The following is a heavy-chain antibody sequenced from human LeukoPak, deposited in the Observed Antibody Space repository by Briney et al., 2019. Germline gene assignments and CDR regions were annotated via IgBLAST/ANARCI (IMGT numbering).Heavy chain of an antibody. CDR1: GGTFSSYA. CDR2: IIPIFGTA. J-gene: IGHJ5*02. D-gene: IGHD4-17*01. V-gene: IGHV1-69*05. CDR3: ARDYGDYSGDWFDP. Sequence: SVKVSCKASGGTFSSYAISWVRQAPGQGLEWMGGIIPIFGTATYAQKFQGRVTITTDESTSTAYMELSSLRSEDTAVYYCARDYGDYSGDWFDPWGQGTLVTVSS.